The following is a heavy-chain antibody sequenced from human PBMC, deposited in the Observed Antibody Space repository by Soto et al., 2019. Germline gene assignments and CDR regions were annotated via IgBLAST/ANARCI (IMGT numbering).Heavy chain of an antibody. CDR1: GGSFSGYY. Sequence: SETLSLTCAVYGGSFSGYYWSWIRQPPGKGLEWIGEINHSGSTNYNPSLKSRVTISVDTSKNQFSLKLSSVTAADTAVYYCARGPDDILTRRYYYYYMDVWGKGTTVTVS. CDR3: ARGPDDILTRRYYYYYMDV. D-gene: IGHD3-9*01. V-gene: IGHV4-34*01. J-gene: IGHJ6*03. CDR2: INHSGST.